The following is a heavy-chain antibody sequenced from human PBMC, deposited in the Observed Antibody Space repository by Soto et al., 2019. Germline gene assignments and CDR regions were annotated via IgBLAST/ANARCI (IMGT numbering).Heavy chain of an antibody. CDR3: AKDSYRGYSYGPFDY. CDR2: IWYDGSNK. CDR1: GFTFSSYG. Sequence: GGSLRLSCAASGFTFSSYGMHWVRQAPGKGLEWVAVIWYDGSNKYYADSVKGRFTISRDNSKNTLYLQMNSLRAEDTAVYYCAKDSYRGYSYGPFDYWGQGTLVTVSS. V-gene: IGHV3-33*06. D-gene: IGHD5-18*01. J-gene: IGHJ4*02.